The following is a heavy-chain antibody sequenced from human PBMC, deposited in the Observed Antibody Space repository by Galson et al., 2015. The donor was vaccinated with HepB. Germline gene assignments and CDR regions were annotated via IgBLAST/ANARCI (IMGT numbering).Heavy chain of an antibody. CDR1: GFTVSANH. CDR2: TFSGGAS. V-gene: IGHV3-66*02. Sequence: SLRLSCAASGFTVSANHLGWVRQAPGKGLEWVSFTFSGGASYFADSLKGRFSISTDTSNNTLYLQMTSLTTEDTAVYFCARGAFALAVKAFDVWGQGTLVTVSS. CDR3: ARGAFALAVKAFDV. D-gene: IGHD2-8*02. J-gene: IGHJ3*01.